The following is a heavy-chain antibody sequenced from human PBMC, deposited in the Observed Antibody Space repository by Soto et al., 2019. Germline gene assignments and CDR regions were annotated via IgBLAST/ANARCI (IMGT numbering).Heavy chain of an antibody. V-gene: IGHV1-69*04. J-gene: IGHJ4*02. D-gene: IGHD2-2*01. CDR2: IIPILGIA. CDR1: GGTFSSYT. CDR3: ARDRRRGVVPAVSGYYFDY. Sequence: SVKVSCKASGGTFSSYTISWVRQAPGQGLEWMGTIIPILGIANYAQKFQGRVTITADKSTSTAYMELSSLRSEDTAVYYCARDRRRGVVPAVSGYYFDYWGQGTLVTVSS.